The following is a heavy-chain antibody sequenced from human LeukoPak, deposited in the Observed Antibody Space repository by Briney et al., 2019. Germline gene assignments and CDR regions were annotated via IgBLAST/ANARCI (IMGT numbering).Heavy chain of an antibody. V-gene: IGHV4-4*07. D-gene: IGHD6-19*01. CDR1: GGSITSYY. CDR2: IYVTEST. J-gene: IGHJ3*02. Sequence: SETLSLTCTVSGGSITSYYWSWIRQPAGKGLEWIGRIYVTESTTYNPSLKSRVTISIDTSKNQFSLKLTSVTAADTAVYYCARDSSGWLNDAFDIWGQGTMVTVSS. CDR3: ARDSSGWLNDAFDI.